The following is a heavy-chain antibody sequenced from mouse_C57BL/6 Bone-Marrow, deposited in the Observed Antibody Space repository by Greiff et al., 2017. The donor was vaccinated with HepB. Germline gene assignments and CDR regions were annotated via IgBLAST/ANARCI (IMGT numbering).Heavy chain of an antibody. J-gene: IGHJ3*01. D-gene: IGHD2-14*01. V-gene: IGHV1-50*01. Sequence: VKLQQPGAELVKPGASVKLSCKASGYTFTSYWMQWVKQRPGQGLEWIGEIDPSDSYTNYNQKFKGKATLTVDTSSSTAYMQLSSLTSEDSAVYYCARHRRGFAYWGQGTLVTVSA. CDR2: IDPSDSYT. CDR3: ARHRRGFAY. CDR1: GYTFTSYW.